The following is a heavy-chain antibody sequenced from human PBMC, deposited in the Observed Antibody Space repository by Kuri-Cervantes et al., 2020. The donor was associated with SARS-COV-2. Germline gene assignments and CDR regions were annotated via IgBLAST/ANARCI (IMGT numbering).Heavy chain of an antibody. V-gene: IGHV4-61*02. J-gene: IGHJ4*02. CDR2: IYTSGST. CDR1: GGSISSGSCY. D-gene: IGHD6-6*01. Sequence: SETLSLTCTVSGGSISSGSCYWSWIRQPAGKGLEWIGRIYTSGSTNYNPSLKSRVTISVDTSKNQFSLKLSSVTAADTAVYYCASSRLGIFDYWGQGTLVTVSS. CDR3: ASSRLGIFDY.